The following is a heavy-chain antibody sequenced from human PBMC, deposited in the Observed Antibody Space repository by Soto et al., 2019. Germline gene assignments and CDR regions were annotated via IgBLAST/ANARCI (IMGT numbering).Heavy chain of an antibody. V-gene: IGHV3-74*01. CDR3: ARDLFYYGSGSYYYFDS. CDR1: GFAFNTYW. D-gene: IGHD3-10*01. Sequence: GGSLRLSCAASGFAFNTYWMHWVRQAPGKGLVWVSRMNSDGSSITYADSVKGRFTISRDSAKNTLYLQMNSLRAEDTAVYFCARDLFYYGSGSYYYFDSCGQGSLVTVSS. J-gene: IGHJ4*02. CDR2: MNSDGSSI.